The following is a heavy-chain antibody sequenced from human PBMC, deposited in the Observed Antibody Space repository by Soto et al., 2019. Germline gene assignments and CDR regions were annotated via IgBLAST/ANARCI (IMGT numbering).Heavy chain of an antibody. CDR2: INHSGST. D-gene: IGHD3-22*01. Sequence: PSGTLSLTCSVYGGSFSGYYWSWIRQPPGKGLEWIGEINHSGSTNYNPSLKSRVTISVDTSKNQFSLKLRSVTAADTAVYYCARGRRLRYYYDSSGNDYWGQGTLVTVSS. CDR3: ARGRRLRYYYDSSGNDY. CDR1: GGSFSGYY. V-gene: IGHV4-34*01. J-gene: IGHJ4*02.